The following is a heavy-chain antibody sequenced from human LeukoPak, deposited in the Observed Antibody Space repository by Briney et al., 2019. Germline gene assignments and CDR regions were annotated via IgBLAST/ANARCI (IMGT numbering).Heavy chain of an antibody. CDR2: ISGSGGST. J-gene: IGHJ4*02. CDR3: AKDPSIVGATLDY. V-gene: IGHV3-23*01. D-gene: IGHD1-26*01. Sequence: GGSLRLSCAASGFTFSSYAMSWVRQAPGKGLEWVSAISGSGGSTYYEDSVKGRFTISRDTSKTTLYLQMNSLRAEDTAVYYCAKDPSIVGATLDYWGQGTLVTVSS. CDR1: GFTFSSYA.